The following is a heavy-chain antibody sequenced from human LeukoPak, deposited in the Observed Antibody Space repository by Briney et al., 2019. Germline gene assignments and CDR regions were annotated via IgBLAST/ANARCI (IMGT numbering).Heavy chain of an antibody. Sequence: GESLKISCKGSGYSFTSYWIGWVRQMPGKGLEWMGFIYPGDSDTRYSPSFQGQVTISADKSISTAYLQWSSLKASDTAMYYCARHDSYDFWSGSTGRFDPWGQGTLVTVSS. CDR3: ARHDSYDFWSGSTGRFDP. CDR1: GYSFTSYW. J-gene: IGHJ5*02. D-gene: IGHD3-3*01. V-gene: IGHV5-51*01. CDR2: IYPGDSDT.